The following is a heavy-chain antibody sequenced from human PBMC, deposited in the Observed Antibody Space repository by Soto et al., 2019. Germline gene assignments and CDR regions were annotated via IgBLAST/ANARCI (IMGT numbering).Heavy chain of an antibody. CDR2: IYPGDSDT. D-gene: IGHD2-15*01. J-gene: IGHJ3*01. CDR1: GYSFTSYW. Sequence: ESLKISCKGSGYSFTSYWIGWVRQMPGKGLEWMGIIYPGDSDTRYSPSFQGQVTISADKSISTAYLQWSSLKASDTAMYYCARLADIVVVVAATHARNDAFDFWSQGTMVTVSS. CDR3: ARLADIVVVVAATHARNDAFDF. V-gene: IGHV5-51*01.